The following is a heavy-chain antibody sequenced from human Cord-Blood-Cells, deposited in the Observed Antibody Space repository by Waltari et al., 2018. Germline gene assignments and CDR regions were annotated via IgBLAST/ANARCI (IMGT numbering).Heavy chain of an antibody. CDR2: ISYDGSNK. J-gene: IGHJ4*02. Sequence: APGKGLEWVAVISYDGSNKYYADSVKGRFTISRDNSKNTLYLQMNSLRAEDTAVYYCAKEPFDYWGQGTLVTVSS. V-gene: IGHV3-30*18. CDR3: AKEPFDY.